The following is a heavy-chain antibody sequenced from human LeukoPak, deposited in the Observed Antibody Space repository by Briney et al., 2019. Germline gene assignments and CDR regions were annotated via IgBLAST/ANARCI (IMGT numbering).Heavy chain of an antibody. V-gene: IGHV3-30*18. CDR1: GYTFTGYY. Sequence: SCKASGYTFTGYYMHWVRQAPGKGLEWVAVISYDGINKYYADSVKGRFTISRDNSKNTLYLQMNSLRAEDTAVYYCAKEGDSILDYWGQGTLVTVSS. J-gene: IGHJ4*02. CDR3: AKEGDSILDY. CDR2: ISYDGINK. D-gene: IGHD3-22*01.